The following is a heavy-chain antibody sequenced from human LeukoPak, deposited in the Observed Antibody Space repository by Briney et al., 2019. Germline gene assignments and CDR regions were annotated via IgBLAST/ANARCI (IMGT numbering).Heavy chain of an antibody. CDR1: GYTFTGYY. D-gene: IGHD6-6*01. Sequence: ASVKVSCKASGYTFTGYYMHWVRQAPGQGLEWMGWINPNSGGTNYAQKFQGRVTMTRDTSISTAYMELSRLRSDDTAVYYCARSGEQLAPIYYYCYMDVWGKGTTVTVSS. CDR3: ARSGEQLAPIYYYCYMDV. CDR2: INPNSGGT. J-gene: IGHJ6*03. V-gene: IGHV1-2*02.